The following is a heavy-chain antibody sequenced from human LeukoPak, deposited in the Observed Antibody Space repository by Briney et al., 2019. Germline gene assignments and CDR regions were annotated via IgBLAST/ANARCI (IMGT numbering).Heavy chain of an antibody. CDR1: GYTFTSYD. V-gene: IGHV1-8*01. CDR2: MNPNSGNT. D-gene: IGHD6-19*01. Sequence: ASVKVSCKASGYTFTSYDINWVRQATGQGLEWMGWMNPNSGNTGYAQKFQGRVTMTRDTSISAAYMELSRLRSDDTAVYYCARGTAIAVAGYWGQGTLVTVSS. CDR3: ARGTAIAVAGY. J-gene: IGHJ4*02.